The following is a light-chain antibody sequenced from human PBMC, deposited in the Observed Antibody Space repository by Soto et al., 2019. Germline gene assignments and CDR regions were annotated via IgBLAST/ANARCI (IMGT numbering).Light chain of an antibody. CDR2: RAS. J-gene: IGKJ1*01. CDR3: QQYQNLWT. V-gene: IGKV3-15*01. CDR1: QTIYSN. Sequence: IMMTQSPATLSVYLGERATLSCRAGQTIYSNVAWYQQRPGQAPRLLIYRASTRATGVPARFSGSGSGTEFTLTISSLQSEDFAIYYCQQYQNLWTFGQGTKVDIK.